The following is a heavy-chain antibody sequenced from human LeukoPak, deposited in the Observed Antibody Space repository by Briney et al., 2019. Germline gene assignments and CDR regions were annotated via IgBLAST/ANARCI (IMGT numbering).Heavy chain of an antibody. Sequence: SGGSLRLSCAASGFTFGSYSMNWVRQAPGKGLEWVSYISSSSSTIYYADSVKGRFTISRDNAKNSLYLQMNSLRDEDTAVYYCARDEATIYGSGTNHYYYGMDVWGQGTTVTVSS. J-gene: IGHJ6*02. CDR1: GFTFGSYS. D-gene: IGHD3-10*01. CDR2: ISSSSSTI. V-gene: IGHV3-48*02. CDR3: ARDEATIYGSGTNHYYYGMDV.